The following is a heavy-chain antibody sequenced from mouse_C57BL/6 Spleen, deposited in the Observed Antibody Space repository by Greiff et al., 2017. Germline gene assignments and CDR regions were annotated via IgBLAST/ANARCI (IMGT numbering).Heavy chain of an antibody. CDR2: IHPSDSAT. D-gene: IGHD1-1*01. Sequence: QVQLKQPGAELVKPGASVKVSCKASGYTFTSYWMHWVKQRPGQGLEWIGRIHPSDSATNYNQKFKGKATLTVDKSSSTAYMQLSSLTSEDSAVYYCAILKVDYAMDYWGQGTSVTVSS. CDR3: AILKVDYAMDY. V-gene: IGHV1-74*01. CDR1: GYTFTSYW. J-gene: IGHJ4*01.